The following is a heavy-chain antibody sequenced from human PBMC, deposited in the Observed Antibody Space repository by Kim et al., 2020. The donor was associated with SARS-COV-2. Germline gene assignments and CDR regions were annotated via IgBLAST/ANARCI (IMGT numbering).Heavy chain of an antibody. Sequence: SETLSLTCTVSGGSISSSSYYWGWIRQPPGKGLEWIGSIYYSGSTYYNPFLKRRVTISVDTSKNQFSLKLSPVTAAATSVYYCASRKIADYGDYPFVYWG. CDR1: GGSISSSSYY. CDR3: ASRKIADYGDYPFVY. D-gene: IGHD4-17*01. CDR2: IYYSGST. V-gene: IGHV4-39*07. J-gene: IGHJ4*01.